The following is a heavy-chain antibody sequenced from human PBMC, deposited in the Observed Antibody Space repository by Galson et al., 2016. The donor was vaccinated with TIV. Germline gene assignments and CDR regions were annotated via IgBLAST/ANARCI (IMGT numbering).Heavy chain of an antibody. Sequence: SVKVSCKASGVTFSLHAISWVRQAPGQGLEWMGIMNPDSGTTTYAQKFQGRITMTRDTSTSTSYMEVRSLRSEDTAVYFCARDYRIMSTTTLDLWGQGTLVTVSS. V-gene: IGHV1-46*01. J-gene: IGHJ4*01. D-gene: IGHD2-2*01. CDR2: MNPDSGTT. CDR3: ARDYRIMSTTTLDL. CDR1: GVTFSLHA.